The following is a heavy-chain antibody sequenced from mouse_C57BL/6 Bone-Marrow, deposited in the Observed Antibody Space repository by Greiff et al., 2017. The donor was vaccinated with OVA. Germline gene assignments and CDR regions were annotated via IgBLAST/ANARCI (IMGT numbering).Heavy chain of an antibody. CDR3: ARPLYYDSAWFAY. CDR2: ISNLAYSI. CDR1: GFTFSDYG. J-gene: IGHJ3*01. V-gene: IGHV5-15*01. D-gene: IGHD2-4*01. Sequence: EVKLQESGGGLVQPGGSLKLSCAASGFTFSDYGMAWVRQAPRKGPEWVAFISNLAYSIYYADTVTGRFTISRENAKNTLYLEMSSLRSEDTAMYYCARPLYYDSAWFAYWGQGTLVTVSA.